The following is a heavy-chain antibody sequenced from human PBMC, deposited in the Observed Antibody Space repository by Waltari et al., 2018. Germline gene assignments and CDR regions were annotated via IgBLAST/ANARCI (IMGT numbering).Heavy chain of an antibody. V-gene: IGHV3-30-3*01. Sequence: QVQLVESGGGVVQPGRSLRLSCAASGFTFSSYAMHWVRQAPGKGLEWVAVISYDGSNKYYADSVKGRFTISRDNSKNTLYLQMNSLRAEDTAVYYCARGHHGDYFDYWGQGTLVTVSS. CDR3: ARGHHGDYFDY. CDR2: ISYDGSNK. CDR1: GFTFSSYA. J-gene: IGHJ4*02. D-gene: IGHD3-10*01.